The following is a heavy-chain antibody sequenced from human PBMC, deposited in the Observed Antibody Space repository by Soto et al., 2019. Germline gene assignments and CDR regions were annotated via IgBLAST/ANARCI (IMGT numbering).Heavy chain of an antibody. Sequence: PSETLSLTCSVSGDSISSGDYYWSWIRQPPGKGLEWIGYIYYSGSTYYNPSLKSRVTISVDTSKNQFSLKLSSVTAADTAVYYCARGTLSDPLYFDYWGQGTLVTVSS. D-gene: IGHD1-7*01. J-gene: IGHJ4*02. CDR1: GDSISSGDYY. V-gene: IGHV4-30-4*01. CDR3: ARGTLSDPLYFDY. CDR2: IYYSGST.